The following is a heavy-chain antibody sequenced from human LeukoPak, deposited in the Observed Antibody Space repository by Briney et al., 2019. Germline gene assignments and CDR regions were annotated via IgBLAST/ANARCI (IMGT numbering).Heavy chain of an antibody. CDR3: ARARRASGYYSSISL. D-gene: IGHD3-3*01. Sequence: GGSLRLSCAASGFIFDNYALSWVRQAPGKGLEWVSSINPGGASTYYADSVRGRFTISRDNSKNTLFLQMNSLRPDDTALYYCARARRASGYYSSISLWGQGTMVTVSS. V-gene: IGHV3-23*01. CDR1: GFIFDNYA. J-gene: IGHJ3*01. CDR2: INPGGAST.